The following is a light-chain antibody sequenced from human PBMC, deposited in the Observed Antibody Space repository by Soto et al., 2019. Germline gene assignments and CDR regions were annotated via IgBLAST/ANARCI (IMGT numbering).Light chain of an antibody. CDR3: VAWDDSLRCAV. CDR2: ANS. J-gene: IGLJ7*01. Sequence: QSVLTQAPSASGTPDQSVTISCSGSSSNIGNNLVYWYQQVPGTAPKLLIYANSQRPSGVPDRFSGSKSGTSASLAISGLRSEDEADYYCVAWDDSLRCAVFGGGTQLTVL. CDR1: SSNIGNNL. V-gene: IGLV1-47*01.